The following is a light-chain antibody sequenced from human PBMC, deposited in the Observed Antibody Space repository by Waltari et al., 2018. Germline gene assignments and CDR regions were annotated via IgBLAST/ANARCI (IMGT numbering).Light chain of an antibody. CDR2: DAS. CDR1: QDINVY. V-gene: IGKV1-33*01. CDR3: QQFDRLPVT. J-gene: IGKJ3*01. Sequence: DIQMTQSPSSLSASVGDTVTITCQASQDINVYLNWYQQKPGKAPKLLIYDASSLETGVPSRFSGSGSGTDFTLTISSLQPEDFATYSCQQFDRLPVTFGPGTKVDIK.